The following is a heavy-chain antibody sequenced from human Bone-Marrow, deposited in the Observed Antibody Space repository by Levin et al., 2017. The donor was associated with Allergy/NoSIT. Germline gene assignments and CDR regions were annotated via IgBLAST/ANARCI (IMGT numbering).Heavy chain of an antibody. D-gene: IGHD2-2*01. V-gene: IGHV2-5*02. Sequence: VSGPTLVKPTQTLTLTCTFSGFSLSTSGVGVGWIRQPPGKALEWLALIYWDDDKRYSPSLKSRLTITKDTSKNQVVLTMTNMDPVDTATYYCAHRPWVMGYCSSTSCSPGVWFDPWGQGTLVTVSS. J-gene: IGHJ5*02. CDR1: GFSLSTSGVG. CDR2: IYWDDDK. CDR3: AHRPWVMGYCSSTSCSPGVWFDP.